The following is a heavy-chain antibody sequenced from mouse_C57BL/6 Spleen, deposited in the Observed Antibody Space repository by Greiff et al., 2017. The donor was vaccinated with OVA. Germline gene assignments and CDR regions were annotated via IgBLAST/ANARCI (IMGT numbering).Heavy chain of an antibody. J-gene: IGHJ2*01. CDR1: GFTFSSYA. V-gene: IGHV5-4*03. CDR3: ARGGYGNYAYFDY. CDR2: ISDGGSYT. D-gene: IGHD2-1*01. Sequence: EVKLEESGGGLVKPGGSLKLSCAASGFTFSSYAMSWVRRTPEKRLEWVATISDGGSYTYYPDNVKGRFTISRDNAKNNLYLQMSHLKSEDTAMYYCARGGYGNYAYFDYWGQGTTLTVSS.